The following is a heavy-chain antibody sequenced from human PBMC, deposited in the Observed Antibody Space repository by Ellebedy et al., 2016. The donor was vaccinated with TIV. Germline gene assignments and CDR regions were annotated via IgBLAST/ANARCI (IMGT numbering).Heavy chain of an antibody. CDR1: GGSFSGYY. D-gene: IGHD2-2*01. V-gene: IGHV4-34*09. Sequence: SETLSLTXAVYGGSFSGYYWSWIRQPPGKGLEWIGEINHSGSTNYNPSLKSRVTISVDTSKNQFSLKLSSVTAADTAVYYCARGSVVPAAKGGFNFDYWGQGTLVTVSS. CDR3: ARGSVVPAAKGGFNFDY. CDR2: INHSGST. J-gene: IGHJ4*02.